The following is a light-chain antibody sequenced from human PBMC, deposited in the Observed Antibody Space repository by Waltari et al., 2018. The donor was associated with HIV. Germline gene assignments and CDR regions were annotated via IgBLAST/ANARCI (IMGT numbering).Light chain of an antibody. CDR3: QQYGTSQWT. V-gene: IGKV3-20*01. CDR1: QSVTSNY. CDR2: GAS. Sequence: EIVLTQSPGTLSLSPGERAALSCRASQSVTSNYLAWYQQKPGRAPRLLISGASNRASGIPDRFSGSGAGTDFTLTSSRLEPEDFAVYYCQQYGTSQWTFGRGTKVEI. J-gene: IGKJ1*01.